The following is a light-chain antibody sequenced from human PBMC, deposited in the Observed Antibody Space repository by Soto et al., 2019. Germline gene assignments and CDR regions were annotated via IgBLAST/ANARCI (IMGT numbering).Light chain of an antibody. CDR2: GAS. Sequence: EIVLTQSPGTLSLSPGERATLSCRASQSVSSSYLAWYQQKPGQAPRLLIYGASSRATGIPDRFSGSGSGTDFTLTISRLEPDDFAVYYCQQYGRSHYTFCQGTTLAIK. V-gene: IGKV3-20*01. CDR1: QSVSSSY. J-gene: IGKJ2*01. CDR3: QQYGRSHYT.